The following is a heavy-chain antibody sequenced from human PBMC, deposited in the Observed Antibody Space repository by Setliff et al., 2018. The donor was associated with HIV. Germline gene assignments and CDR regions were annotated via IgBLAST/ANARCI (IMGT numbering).Heavy chain of an antibody. V-gene: IGHV1-18*01. D-gene: IGHD2-2*01. CDR1: TYTSSSYV. J-gene: IGHJ3*02. Sequence: GASVKVSCKASTYTSSSYVINWVRQAPGQGLEWMGRISVYNGNTIYAQKLQGRVIMTTDTSTSTAYMELRSLRSDDTAMYYCATQRDIVMVPGQGGFDIWAQGTMVTVSS. CDR2: ISVYNGNT. CDR3: ATQRDIVMVPGQGGFDI.